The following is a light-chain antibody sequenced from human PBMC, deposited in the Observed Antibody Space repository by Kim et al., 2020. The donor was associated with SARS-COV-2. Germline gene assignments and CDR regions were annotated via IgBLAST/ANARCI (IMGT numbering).Light chain of an antibody. J-gene: IGKJ1*01. CDR2: GAS. Sequence: ETVLTQSPGTLSLSPGERATLSCRASQSVTTTYLAWYQQKPGQAPRLLAYGASNRAPGVPRRFTGGGSGTDFTLTISRLEPEDFAVYYCQHTLTFGQGTKVEIK. CDR1: QSVTTTY. CDR3: QHTLT. V-gene: IGKV3-20*01.